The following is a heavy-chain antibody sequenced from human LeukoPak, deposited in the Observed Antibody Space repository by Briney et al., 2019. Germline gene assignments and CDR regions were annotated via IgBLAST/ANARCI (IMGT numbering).Heavy chain of an antibody. CDR2: INWNGGST. Sequence: GRSLRLSCAASGFTFDDYAMHWVRQAPGKGLEWVSGINWNGGSTGYADSVKGRFTISRDNAKNSLYLQMNSLRAEDTALYYCAREKYSSSWYSSDYWGQGTLVTVSS. V-gene: IGHV3-20*04. CDR1: GFTFDDYA. D-gene: IGHD6-13*01. J-gene: IGHJ4*02. CDR3: AREKYSSSWYSSDY.